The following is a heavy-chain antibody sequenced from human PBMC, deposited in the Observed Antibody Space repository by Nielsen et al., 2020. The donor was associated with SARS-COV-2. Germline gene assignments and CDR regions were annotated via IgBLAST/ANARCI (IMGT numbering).Heavy chain of an antibody. CDR3: ARHDDHYYDSSGYLNWFDP. J-gene: IGHJ5*02. CDR1: GYSFTSYW. V-gene: IGHV5-10-1*01. Sequence: GESLKISCKGSGYSFTSYWISWMRQMPGKGLEWMGRIDPSDSYTNYSPSFQGHVTISADKSISTAYLQWSSLKASDTAMYYCARHDDHYYDSSGYLNWFDPWGQGTLVTVSS. D-gene: IGHD3-22*01. CDR2: IDPSDSYT.